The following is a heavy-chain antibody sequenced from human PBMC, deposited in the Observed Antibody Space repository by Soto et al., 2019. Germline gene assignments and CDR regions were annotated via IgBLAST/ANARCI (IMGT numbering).Heavy chain of an antibody. CDR3: ARATNIWSAYFDY. J-gene: IGHJ4*02. CDR2: IYYSGST. Sequence: SETLSLTCTVSGGSISSYYWSWIRQPPGKGLEWIGYIYYSGSTNYNPSLKSRVTISVDTSKNQFSLRLSSVTAADTAVYYCARATNIWSAYFDYWGQGTLVTVSS. CDR1: GGSISSYY. V-gene: IGHV4-59*01. D-gene: IGHD3-3*01.